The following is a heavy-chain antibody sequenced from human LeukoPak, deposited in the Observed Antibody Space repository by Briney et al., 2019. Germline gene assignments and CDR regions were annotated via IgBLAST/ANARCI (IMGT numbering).Heavy chain of an antibody. CDR3: TKRATSGFDI. CDR1: GFTFDDYA. J-gene: IGHJ3*02. CDR2: ISWNSRNI. V-gene: IGHV3-9*01. D-gene: IGHD5-12*01. Sequence: GGSLRPSCAASGFTFDDYAMHWVRQAPGKGLEWVSAISWNSRNIGYADSVKGRFTISRDNAKNSLYLQMNRLRVEDTALYYCTKRATSGFDIWGQGTMVTVSS.